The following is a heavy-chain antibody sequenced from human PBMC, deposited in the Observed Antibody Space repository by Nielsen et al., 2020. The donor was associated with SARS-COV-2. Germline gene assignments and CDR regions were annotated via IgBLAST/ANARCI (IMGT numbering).Heavy chain of an antibody. CDR2: IYHSGST. D-gene: IGHD3-10*01. V-gene: IGHV4-38-2*02. Sequence: GSLRLSCTVSGYSISSDYYWGWTRQSPGKGLEWIGNIYHSGSTFYNPSLKSRVIISVDTSKTQFSLKLRSVTAADTAVYYCARVISPGSGSYRWFDPWGQGTLVTVSS. CDR3: ARVISPGSGSYRWFDP. CDR1: GYSISSDYY. J-gene: IGHJ5*02.